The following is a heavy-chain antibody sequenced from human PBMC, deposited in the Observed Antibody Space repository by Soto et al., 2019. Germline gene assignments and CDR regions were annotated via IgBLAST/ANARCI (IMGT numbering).Heavy chain of an antibody. V-gene: IGHV3-30*18. J-gene: IGHJ4*02. CDR2: ISHDGSNK. CDR3: AKGLKTTVTTLPLFDY. D-gene: IGHD4-17*01. Sequence: GGSLRLSCAASGFTFSSYGMDWVRQAPGKGLEWVAVISHDGSNKYYADSVKGRFTISRDNSKNTLYLQMNSLRAEDTAVYYCAKGLKTTVTTLPLFDYWGQGTLVTVSS. CDR1: GFTFSSYG.